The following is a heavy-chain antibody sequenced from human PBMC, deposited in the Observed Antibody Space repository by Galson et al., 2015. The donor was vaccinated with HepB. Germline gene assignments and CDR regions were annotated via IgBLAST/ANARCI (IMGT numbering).Heavy chain of an antibody. D-gene: IGHD6-13*01. CDR1: GFTFSSYW. V-gene: IGHV3-7*03. J-gene: IGHJ6*03. Sequence: SLRLSCAASGFTFSSYWMSWVRQAPGKGLEWVANIKQDGSEKYYVDSVKGRFTISRDNAKNSLYLQMNSLRAEDTAVYYCARDREYSSSWDTYYYYYMDVWGKGTTVTVSS. CDR2: IKQDGSEK. CDR3: ARDREYSSSWDTYYYYYMDV.